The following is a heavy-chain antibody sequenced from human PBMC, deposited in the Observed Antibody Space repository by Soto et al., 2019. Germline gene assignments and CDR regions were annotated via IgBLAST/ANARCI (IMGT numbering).Heavy chain of an antibody. J-gene: IGHJ6*02. CDR3: ARAGAAPYYYYGMDV. CDR1: GYTFSTTG. CDR2: ISTYNGDT. V-gene: IGHV1-18*01. D-gene: IGHD2-15*01. Sequence: ASVKVSCKASGYTFSTTGMSWLRQAPGQGLEWMGWISTYNGDTNDAPKFQDRVTMTSDTSTSTVYMELRSLRSDDTAVYYCARAGAAPYYYYGMDVWGQGTRVTVSS.